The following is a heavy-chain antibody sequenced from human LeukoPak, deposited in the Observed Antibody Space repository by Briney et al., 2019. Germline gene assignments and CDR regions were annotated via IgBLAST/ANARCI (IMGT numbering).Heavy chain of an antibody. D-gene: IGHD2-2*01. J-gene: IGHJ4*02. CDR2: LHRDGSV. Sequence: GGSLRLSCAASGFTVSDNNMIWVRQAPGKGLEWVSTLHRDGSVRYADSVNGRFTISRDDSKNTLSLQMSSLRDEDTAVYYCVRGLPATLLDYWGQGTLVTVSS. CDR1: GFTVSDNN. V-gene: IGHV3-53*01. CDR3: VRGLPATLLDY.